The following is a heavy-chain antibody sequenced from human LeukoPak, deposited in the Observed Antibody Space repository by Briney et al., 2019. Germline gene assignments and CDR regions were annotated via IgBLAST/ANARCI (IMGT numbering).Heavy chain of an antibody. V-gene: IGHV4-39*07. J-gene: IGHJ6*03. CDR2: IYYSGST. CDR3: RAGTILSLIGYDMDV. CDR1: GGPLSSLLYH. Sequence: SETLSLPCSVSGGPLSSLLYHCGWTRQPRGRGLEGYGSIYYSGSTYYNPSLKSRVTISVDTSKNQFSLKLSSVTAADTAVYYCRAGTILSLIGYDMDVWGKGTTVTVSS. D-gene: IGHD1-7*01.